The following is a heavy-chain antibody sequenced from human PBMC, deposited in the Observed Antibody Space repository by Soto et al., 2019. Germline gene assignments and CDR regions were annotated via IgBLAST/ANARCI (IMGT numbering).Heavy chain of an antibody. D-gene: IGHD3-22*01. Sequence: SPTLSLTCSVSGGSISCFYWTWSRQHPGKGLEWIGCIHDSGSTNYNPALESRVSISVDTSKNELSLKLSSVTAADTAVYYCESTNYYDSSGYYYPVEYWGQGTLVTVSS. J-gene: IGHJ4*02. V-gene: IGHV4-59*12. CDR2: IHDSGST. CDR1: GGSISCFY. CDR3: ESTNYYDSSGYYYPVEY.